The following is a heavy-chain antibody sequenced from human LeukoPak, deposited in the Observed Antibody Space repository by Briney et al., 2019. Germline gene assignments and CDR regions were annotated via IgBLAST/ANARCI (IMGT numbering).Heavy chain of an antibody. CDR3: AKDYGDYVGNAFDI. Sequence: GGSLRLSCAASGFTFSSYGMHWVRQAPGKGLEWVAVIWYDGSNKYYADSVKGRFTISRDNSKNTLYLQMNSLRAEDTAVYYCAKDYGDYVGNAFDIWGQGTMVTVPS. CDR1: GFTFSSYG. CDR2: IWYDGSNK. J-gene: IGHJ3*02. V-gene: IGHV3-33*06. D-gene: IGHD4-17*01.